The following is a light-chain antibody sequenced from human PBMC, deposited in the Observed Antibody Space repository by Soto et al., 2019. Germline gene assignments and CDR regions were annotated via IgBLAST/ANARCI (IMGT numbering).Light chain of an antibody. CDR3: SSYAGSNNLHVL. V-gene: IGLV2-8*01. CDR1: SSDVGGYEY. J-gene: IGLJ2*01. Sequence: QSARTQPPSASGSPGQSVTISCTGSSSDVGGYEYVSWYQQHPGKAPKLIIYEVIKRPSGVPDRFSGSKSGNTASLTVSGLQAEDEADYYCSSYAGSNNLHVLFGGGTKLTVL. CDR2: EVI.